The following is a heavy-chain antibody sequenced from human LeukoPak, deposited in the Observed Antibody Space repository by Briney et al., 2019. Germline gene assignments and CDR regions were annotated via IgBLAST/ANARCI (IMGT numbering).Heavy chain of an antibody. CDR2: ISGSGGTT. Sequence: GGSLRLSCAASGFTFSSYAMSWVRQAPGKGLEWVSGISGSGGTTYYPDSVKGPFTISRDNSKNTLYLQMNSLRAEDTAVYYCAKSPIPGIAVTGRYFDYWGQGTLVTVSS. V-gene: IGHV3-23*01. CDR3: AKSPIPGIAVTGRYFDY. CDR1: GFTFSSYA. D-gene: IGHD6-19*01. J-gene: IGHJ4*02.